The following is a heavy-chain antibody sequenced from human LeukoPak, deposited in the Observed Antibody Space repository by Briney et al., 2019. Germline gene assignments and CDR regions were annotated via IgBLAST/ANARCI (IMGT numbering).Heavy chain of an antibody. CDR1: GYTFTSYD. CDR2: MNPNSGST. D-gene: IGHD4-17*01. Sequence: ASVKVSCKASGYTFTSYDINWVRQATGQGLEWMGWMNPNSGSTGYAQKFQGRVTMTRNTSISTAYMELSSLRSEDTAVYYCARVDYGDYGFDPWGQGTLVTVSS. J-gene: IGHJ5*02. CDR3: ARVDYGDYGFDP. V-gene: IGHV1-8*01.